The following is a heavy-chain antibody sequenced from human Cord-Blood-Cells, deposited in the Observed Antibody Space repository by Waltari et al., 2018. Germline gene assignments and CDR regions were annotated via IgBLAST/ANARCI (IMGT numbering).Heavy chain of an antibody. V-gene: IGHV3-9*03. CDR1: GFPFDDYA. Sequence: EVQLVESGGGLVQPGRSLRLSCAASGFPFDDYAMHWVRQAPGKGLEWVSGISWNSGSIGYADSVKGRFTISRDNAKNSLYLQMNSLRAEDMALYYCAKELVGAFDIWGQGTMVTVSS. CDR3: AKELVGAFDI. CDR2: ISWNSGSI. J-gene: IGHJ3*02. D-gene: IGHD3-16*01.